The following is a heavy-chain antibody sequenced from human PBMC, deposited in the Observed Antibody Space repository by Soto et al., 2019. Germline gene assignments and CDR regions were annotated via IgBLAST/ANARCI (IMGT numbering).Heavy chain of an antibody. CDR2: IIPIFGTA. CDR3: AEYCSSTSCSQRYYYYYYGMDV. J-gene: IGHJ6*02. V-gene: IGHV1-69*06. CDR1: GGTFSSYA. D-gene: IGHD2-2*01. Sequence: SVGVSCKXSGGTFSSYAISWVRQAPGQGLEWMGGIIPIFGTANYAQKFQGRVTITADKSTSTAYMELSSLRSEDTAVYYCAEYCSSTSCSQRYYYYYYGMDVWGQGTTVTVSS.